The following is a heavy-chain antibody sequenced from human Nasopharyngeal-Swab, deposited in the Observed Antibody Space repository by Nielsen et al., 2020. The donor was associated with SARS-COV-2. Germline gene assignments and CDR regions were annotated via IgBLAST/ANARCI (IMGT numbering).Heavy chain of an antibody. D-gene: IGHD3-3*01. J-gene: IGHJ4*02. CDR3: ARDPDYDFWSGYSKSFDY. CDR1: GFTFSSYT. V-gene: IGHV3-48*04. CDR2: ISSSISTI. Sequence: RRSLRLSFAASGFTFSSYTMNWVRQAPGKGLAWVSYISSSISTIYYADSVKGRFTISRDNAKNSLYLQMNSLRAEDTAVYYCARDPDYDFWSGYSKSFDYWGQGTLVTVSS.